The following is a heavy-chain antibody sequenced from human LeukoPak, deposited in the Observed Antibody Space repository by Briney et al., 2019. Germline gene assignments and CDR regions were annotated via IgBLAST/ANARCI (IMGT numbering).Heavy chain of an antibody. CDR3: ARGRAGIAAAGFDY. J-gene: IGHJ4*02. Sequence: GGSLRLSRATSGFTFSMSAMHWVRLAPGKGLDWVAVISFDGGNKFYADSVKGRFSISRDNSKNTLYLQMNSLGLDDTAVYFCARGRAGIAAAGFDYWGQGTLVTVSS. V-gene: IGHV3-30-3*01. CDR1: GFTFSMSA. D-gene: IGHD6-13*01. CDR2: ISFDGGNK.